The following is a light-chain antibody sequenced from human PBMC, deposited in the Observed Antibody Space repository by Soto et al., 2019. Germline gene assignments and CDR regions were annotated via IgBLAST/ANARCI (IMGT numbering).Light chain of an antibody. J-gene: IGKJ1*01. CDR1: QSVSSSY. CDR3: QQYGRSPRT. CDR2: GAS. V-gene: IGKV3-20*01. Sequence: FELPHTPCPLSLSPGERATLSWSASQSVSSSYLAWYQQKPGQAPRLLIYGASSRATGIPDRFSGSGSGTDFTLTISRLEPEDFAVYYCQQYGRSPRTFGQGAKVEIK.